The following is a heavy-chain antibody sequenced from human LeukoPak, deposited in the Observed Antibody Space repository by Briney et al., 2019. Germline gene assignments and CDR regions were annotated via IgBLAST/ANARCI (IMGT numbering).Heavy chain of an antibody. V-gene: IGHV4-39*07. D-gene: IGHD1-26*01. CDR2: IYYSGST. CDR3: AAGSGSYYSFDY. CDR1: GGSISSSSYY. J-gene: IGHJ4*02. Sequence: SETLSLTCTVSGGSISSSSYYWGWIRQPPGKGLEWIGSIYYSGSTYYNPSLKSRVTISVDTSKNQFSLKLSSVTAADTAVYYCAAGSGSYYSFDYWGQGTLVTVSS.